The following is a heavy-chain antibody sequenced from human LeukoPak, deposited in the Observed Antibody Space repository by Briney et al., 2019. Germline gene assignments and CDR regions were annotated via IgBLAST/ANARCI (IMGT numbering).Heavy chain of an antibody. J-gene: IGHJ4*02. Sequence: PGGSLRLSCAAPGFTFSDYYMSWIRQAPGKGLEWVSYISSRSSYTKYADSVKGRFTISRDNAKNSLHLQMNSLRAEDTAVYYCASSLTPGDGYNSRPFDYWGQGALVTVSS. CDR3: ASSLTPGDGYNSRPFDY. CDR2: ISSRSSYT. CDR1: GFTFSDYY. D-gene: IGHD5-24*01. V-gene: IGHV3-11*06.